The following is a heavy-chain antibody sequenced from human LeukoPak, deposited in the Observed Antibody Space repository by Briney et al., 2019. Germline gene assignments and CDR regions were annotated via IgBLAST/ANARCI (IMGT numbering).Heavy chain of an antibody. CDR1: GFTFSSCT. Sequence: GGSLRLSCVASGFTFSSCTMNWVRQAPGKGLQWVSSISSSSSYIYYGDSVKGRFTISRDNAKNSLYLQMNSLRAEDAAVYYCAREPTTFYGMDVWGQGTTVSVSS. J-gene: IGHJ6*02. CDR3: AREPTTFYGMDV. D-gene: IGHD1-14*01. CDR2: ISSSSSYI. V-gene: IGHV3-21*01.